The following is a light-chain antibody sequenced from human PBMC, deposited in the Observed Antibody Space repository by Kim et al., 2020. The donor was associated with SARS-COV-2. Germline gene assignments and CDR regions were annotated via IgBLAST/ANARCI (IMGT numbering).Light chain of an antibody. Sequence: APGKTAMFTCGDNNIGSKCVHWYQQTPGQAPVLVIYYDSDRPSGIPERFSGSNSGNTAPLTISRVEAGDEADYYCQVWDSSSDHRVFGGGTQLTVL. CDR1: NIGSKC. V-gene: IGLV3-21*04. CDR3: QVWDSSSDHRV. J-gene: IGLJ3*02. CDR2: YDS.